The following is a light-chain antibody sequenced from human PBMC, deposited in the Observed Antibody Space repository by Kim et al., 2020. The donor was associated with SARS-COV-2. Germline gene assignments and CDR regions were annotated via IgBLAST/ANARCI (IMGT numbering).Light chain of an antibody. CDR3: AAWDDSLNGRV. CDR1: ITNIGSNT. V-gene: IGLV1-44*01. CDR2: SNN. Sequence: GQGVSTNGSESITNIGSNTVNRYKQPPGTAPKQLIYSNNQRPSGVPDRFSGSKSGSSASLAISWLQSEDEADYYCAAWDDSLNGRVFGGGTKLTVL. J-gene: IGLJ3*02.